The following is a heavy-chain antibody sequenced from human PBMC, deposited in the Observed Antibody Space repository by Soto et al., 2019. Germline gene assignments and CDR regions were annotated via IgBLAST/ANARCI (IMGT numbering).Heavy chain of an antibody. CDR1: GGSFSGYD. Sequence: PSETLSLTCAVYGGSFSGYDWSWIRQPPGKGLEWIGEINHSGSTNYNPSLKSRVTISVDTSKNQFSLKLTSVTAADTAVYYCAVKDYSSSSRWFDPWGQGTLVTVSS. CDR3: AVKDYSSSSRWFDP. J-gene: IGHJ5*02. CDR2: INHSGST. V-gene: IGHV4-34*01. D-gene: IGHD6-6*01.